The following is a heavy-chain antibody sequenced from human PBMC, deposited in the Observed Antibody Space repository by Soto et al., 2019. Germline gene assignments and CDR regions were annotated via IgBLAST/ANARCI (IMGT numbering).Heavy chain of an antibody. D-gene: IGHD1-26*01. J-gene: IGHJ4*02. CDR3: ARAPRSGDCFDF. CDR1: GGPLSRYY. CDR2: VYSGGST. Sequence: PSETLSLTCTVYGGPLSRYYWAWIRQPPGKGLEWIGYVYSGGSTFYNPSLEGRVTISRDTSKNQFSLRLTSVTAADTAVYYCARAPRSGDCFDFWGRASWSPSPQ. V-gene: IGHV4-59*01.